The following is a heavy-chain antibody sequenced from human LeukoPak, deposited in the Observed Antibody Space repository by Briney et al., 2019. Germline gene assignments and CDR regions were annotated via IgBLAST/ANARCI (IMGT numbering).Heavy chain of an antibody. CDR1: GFTFSDYY. Sequence: GGSLRLSCAASGFTFSDYYMSWIRQAPGKGLEWVSSISSSSSYIYYADSVKGRFTISRDNAKNSLYLQMNSLRAEDTAVYYCARELLGYGDRDGYWGQGTLVTVSS. D-gene: IGHD4-17*01. CDR3: ARELLGYGDRDGY. J-gene: IGHJ4*02. CDR2: ISSSSSYI. V-gene: IGHV3-11*06.